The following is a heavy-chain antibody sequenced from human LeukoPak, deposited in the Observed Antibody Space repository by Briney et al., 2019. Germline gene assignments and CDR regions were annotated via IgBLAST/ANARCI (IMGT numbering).Heavy chain of an antibody. CDR3: ARDYDSSGYYFGN. V-gene: IGHV1-8*02. Sequence: ASVKVSCKASGYTFTDYYMHWVRQATGQGLEWMGWMNPNSGNTGYAQKFQGRVTMTRNTSISTAYMELSSLRSEDTAVYYCARDYDSSGYYFGNWGQGTLVTVSS. J-gene: IGHJ4*02. CDR1: GYTFTDYY. D-gene: IGHD3-22*01. CDR2: MNPNSGNT.